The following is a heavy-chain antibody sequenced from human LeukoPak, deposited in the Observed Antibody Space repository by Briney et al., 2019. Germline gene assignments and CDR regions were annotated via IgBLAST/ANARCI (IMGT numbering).Heavy chain of an antibody. V-gene: IGHV4-30-2*01. J-gene: IGHJ4*02. Sequence: SETLSLTCAVSGGSISSDDYSWSWVRQPPGKGLEWIGYIFHSGSTSYNPSLKSRVTISLGRSKHQFSLKVTSVTAADTAVYYCARVSGSYDDYYYFDYWGQGTLVTVSS. CDR2: IFHSGST. CDR1: GGSISSDDYS. CDR3: ARVSGSYDDYYYFDY. D-gene: IGHD4-17*01.